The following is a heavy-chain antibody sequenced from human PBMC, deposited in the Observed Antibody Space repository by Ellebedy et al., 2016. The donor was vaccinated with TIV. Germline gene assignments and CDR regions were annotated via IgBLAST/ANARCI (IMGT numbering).Heavy chain of an antibody. CDR3: ALLRAHYYYMDV. V-gene: IGHV4-38-2*02. CDR2: IYHSGST. CDR1: GYSISSGYY. J-gene: IGHJ6*03. D-gene: IGHD1-26*01. Sequence: SETLSLTXTVSGYSISSGYYWGWIRQPPGKGLEWIGSIYHSGSTYYNPPLKSRVTISVDTSKNQFSLKLSSVTAADTAVYYCALLRAHYYYMDVWGKGTTVTVSS.